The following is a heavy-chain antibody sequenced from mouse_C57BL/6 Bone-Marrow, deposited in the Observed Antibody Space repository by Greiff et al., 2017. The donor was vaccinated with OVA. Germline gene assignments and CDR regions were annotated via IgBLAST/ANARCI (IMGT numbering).Heavy chain of an antibody. J-gene: IGHJ3*01. CDR2: IDPENGDT. D-gene: IGHD1-1*01. CDR1: GFNIKDDY. Sequence: EVQLQQSGAELVRPGASVKLSCTASGFNIKDDYMHWVKQRPEQGLEWIGWIDPENGDTEYASKFQGKATITADTSSNTAYLQLSSLTSEDTAVYYGTTRYYYGSSAWFAYWGQGTLVTVSA. V-gene: IGHV14-4*01. CDR3: TTRYYYGSSAWFAY.